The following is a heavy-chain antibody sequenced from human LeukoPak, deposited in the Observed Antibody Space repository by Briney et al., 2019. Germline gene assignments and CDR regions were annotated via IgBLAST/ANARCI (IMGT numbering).Heavy chain of an antibody. D-gene: IGHD6-13*01. Sequence: GGSLRLSCAASGFTFSSYGMHWVRQAPGKGLEWVAFIRYDGSNKYYADSVKGRFTISRDNSKNTLYLQMNSLRAEDTAVYYCAKDPGIADYYFDYWGQGTLVTVSS. CDR3: AKDPGIADYYFDY. CDR1: GFTFSSYG. V-gene: IGHV3-30*02. CDR2: IRYDGSNK. J-gene: IGHJ4*02.